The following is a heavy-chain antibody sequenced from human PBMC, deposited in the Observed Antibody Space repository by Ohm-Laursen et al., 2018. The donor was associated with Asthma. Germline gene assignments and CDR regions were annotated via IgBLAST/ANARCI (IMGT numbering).Heavy chain of an antibody. CDR2: ISSSSGYT. Sequence: SLRLSCAAPGFTFSSYNMNWVRQAPGKGLEWVSSISSSSGYTSYADSIKGRFTISRDNAKNSLYLQMNSPRAEDTAVYYCARDTGVTGRAHAFDIWGQGTMVTVSS. V-gene: IGHV3-21*01. J-gene: IGHJ3*02. CDR3: ARDTGVTGRAHAFDI. D-gene: IGHD1-20*01. CDR1: GFTFSSYN.